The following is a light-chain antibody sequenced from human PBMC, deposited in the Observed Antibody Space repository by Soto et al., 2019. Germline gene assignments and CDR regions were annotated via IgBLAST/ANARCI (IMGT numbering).Light chain of an antibody. CDR2: EVT. CDR3: SSYSGSGTLI. CDR1: SSDVGGYNF. V-gene: IGLV2-14*01. Sequence: QSVLTQPASVSGSPGQSITISCTGTSSDVGGYNFVSWYQQQPGKAPKLMVYEVTHRPSGVSYRFSGSKSGNTASLTISGLQAEDEADYFCSSYSGSGTLIFCGGTKLTVL. J-gene: IGLJ2*01.